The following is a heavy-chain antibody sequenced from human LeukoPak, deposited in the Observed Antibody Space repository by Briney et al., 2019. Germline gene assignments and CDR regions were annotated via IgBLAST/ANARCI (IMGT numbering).Heavy chain of an antibody. V-gene: IGHV1-3*01. CDR1: GYTFTSYA. Sequence: ASVKVSCKASGYTFTSYAMHWVRQAPGQRLEWMGWINAGNGNTKYSQKFQGRVTIARDTSASTASMELSSLRSEDTAVYYCARGLSSSWGFAYWGQGTLVTVYS. CDR3: ARGLSSSWGFAY. CDR2: INAGNGNT. J-gene: IGHJ4*02. D-gene: IGHD6-13*01.